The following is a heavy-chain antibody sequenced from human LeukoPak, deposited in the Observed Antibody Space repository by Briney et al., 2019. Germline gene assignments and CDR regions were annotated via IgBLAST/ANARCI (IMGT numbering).Heavy chain of an antibody. CDR1: GFSFSFSTSG. D-gene: IGHD6-13*01. CDR2: IRFDGSNK. J-gene: IGHJ4*02. CDR3: AEGWHSSSWLSAY. Sequence: PGGSLRLSCAASGFSFSFSTSGMHWVRQAPGKGLEWVAFIRFDGSNKFYADSVKGRFTVSRDNSKNTMFLQMNSLRDEDTAVYFCAEGWHSSSWLSAYWGQGTLVTVSS. V-gene: IGHV3-30*02.